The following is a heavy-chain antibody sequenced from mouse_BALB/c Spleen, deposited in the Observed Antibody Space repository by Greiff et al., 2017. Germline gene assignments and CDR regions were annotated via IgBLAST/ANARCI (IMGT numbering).Heavy chain of an antibody. CDR3: ARGTIGRGDYFDY. J-gene: IGHJ2*01. CDR1: GFNIKDTY. CDR2: IDPANGNT. Sequence: EVKLVESGAELVKPGASVKLSCTASGFNIKDTYMHWVKQRPEQGLEWIGRIDPANGNTKYDPKFQGKATITADTSSNTAYLQLSSLTSEDTAVYYCARGTIGRGDYFDYWGQGTTLTVSS. V-gene: IGHV14-3*02. D-gene: IGHD2-14*01.